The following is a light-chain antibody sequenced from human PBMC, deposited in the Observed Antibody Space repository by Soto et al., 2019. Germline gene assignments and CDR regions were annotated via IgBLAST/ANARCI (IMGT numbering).Light chain of an antibody. CDR3: QQYVRWLWT. V-gene: IGKV3-20*01. CDR1: QSVSSSY. J-gene: IGKJ1*01. Sequence: EIVLKPSPGTVSVSKGERATXSCRASQSVSSSYLAWYQQKPGHAPRLLIYGASTRATGIPDRFSGSGSGTDFTLTISRLEPEDFAVYYCQQYVRWLWTFGQGTKVDIK. CDR2: GAS.